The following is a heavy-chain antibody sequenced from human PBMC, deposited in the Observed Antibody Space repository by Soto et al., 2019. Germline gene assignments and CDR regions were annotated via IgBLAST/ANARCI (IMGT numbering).Heavy chain of an antibody. V-gene: IGHV5-51*01. Sequence: GESLKISCKGSGYTFTNYWIGWVRQMPGKGPEWMGIIYPGDSDTKYNPSFQGKVTISADKSITPTYLQWSSLKASDTAIYYCAASIFYYGMDVWGQGTTVTVSS. CDR3: AASIFYYGMDV. CDR2: IYPGDSDT. J-gene: IGHJ6*02. CDR1: GYTFTNYW.